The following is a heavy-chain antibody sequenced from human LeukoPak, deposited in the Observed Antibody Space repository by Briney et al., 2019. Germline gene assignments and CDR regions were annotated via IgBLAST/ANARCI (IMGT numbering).Heavy chain of an antibody. J-gene: IGHJ4*02. CDR1: GGTFSSYA. Sequence: ASVKVSCKASGGTFSSYAISWVRQAPGQGLEWMGRIIPILGIANYAQKFQGRVTITADKSTSTAYMELSRLRSEDTAVYYCARSRYYYDSSGYSPLLDYWGQGTLVTVSS. V-gene: IGHV1-69*04. CDR3: ARSRYYYDSSGYSPLLDY. D-gene: IGHD3-22*01. CDR2: IIPILGIA.